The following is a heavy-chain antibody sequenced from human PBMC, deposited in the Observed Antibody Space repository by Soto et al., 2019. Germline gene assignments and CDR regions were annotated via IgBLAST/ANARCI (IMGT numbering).Heavy chain of an antibody. Sequence: SETLSLTCAFYGGSFSGYYWSWIRQPPGKGLEWIGEINHSGSTNYNPSLKSRVTISVDTSKNQFSLKLSSVTAADTAVYYCARGNYYGSGSYWRYWGQGTLVTVSS. CDR1: GGSFSGYY. V-gene: IGHV4-34*01. CDR2: INHSGST. CDR3: ARGNYYGSGSYWRY. J-gene: IGHJ4*02. D-gene: IGHD3-10*01.